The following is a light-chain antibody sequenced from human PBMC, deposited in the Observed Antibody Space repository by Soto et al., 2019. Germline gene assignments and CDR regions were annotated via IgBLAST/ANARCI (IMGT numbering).Light chain of an antibody. CDR1: SSDVGNYNY. CDR3: TSTTPGSLYV. J-gene: IGLJ1*01. V-gene: IGLV2-14*01. CDR2: MVS. Sequence: QSVLTQPASVSGSPGQSITISCTGTSSDVGNYNYVSWYQQYPGRVPKLLIYMVSNRASGVSNRFSGSKSGNTASLTISGLQAEDEAHYFCTSTTPGSLYVFGTGTKFTVL.